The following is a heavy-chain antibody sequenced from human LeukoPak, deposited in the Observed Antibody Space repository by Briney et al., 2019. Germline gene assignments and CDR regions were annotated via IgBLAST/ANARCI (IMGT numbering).Heavy chain of an antibody. CDR1: GGSISSYY. V-gene: IGHV4-59*01. CDR3: ARAIGYDFWTLYYFDY. D-gene: IGHD3-3*01. CDR2: IYYSGST. Sequence: SETLSLTCTVSGGSISSYYWSWIRQPPGKGREWIGYIYYSGSTNYNPSLKSRVTISVDTSKNQFSLKLSSVTAADTAVYYCARAIGYDFWTLYYFDYWGQGTLVTVSS. J-gene: IGHJ4*02.